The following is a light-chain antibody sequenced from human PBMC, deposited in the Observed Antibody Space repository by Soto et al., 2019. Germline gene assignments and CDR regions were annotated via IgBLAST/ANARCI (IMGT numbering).Light chain of an antibody. V-gene: IGLV1-44*01. CDR2: RNN. CDR1: SSNIGSNT. J-gene: IGLJ1*01. Sequence: QSALTQPPSASGTPGQRVTISCSGSSSNIGSNTVNWYQQLPGTAPKLLIYRNNQRPSGVPDRFSGSKSGTSASLAISGLRSEDEADYFCAAWDDSLIAYVFGTGTKVTVL. CDR3: AAWDDSLIAYV.